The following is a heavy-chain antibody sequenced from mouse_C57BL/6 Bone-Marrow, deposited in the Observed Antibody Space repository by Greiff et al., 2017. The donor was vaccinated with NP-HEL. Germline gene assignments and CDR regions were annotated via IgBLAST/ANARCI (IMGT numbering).Heavy chain of an antibody. V-gene: IGHV1-50*01. J-gene: IGHJ4*01. CDR3: ARPLYYYAMDY. D-gene: IGHD1-1*01. Sequence: QVQLQQPGAELVKPGASVKLSCKASGYTFTRYWMQWVKQRPGQGLEWIGEIDPSDSYTNYNQKFKGKATLTVDTSSSTAYMQLSSLTSEDSAVYYCARPLYYYAMDYWGQGTSVTVSS. CDR1: GYTFTRYW. CDR2: IDPSDSYT.